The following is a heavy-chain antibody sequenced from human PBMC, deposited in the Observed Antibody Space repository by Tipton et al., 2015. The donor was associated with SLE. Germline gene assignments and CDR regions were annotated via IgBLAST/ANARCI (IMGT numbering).Heavy chain of an antibody. CDR2: IYTSGST. Sequence: TLSLTCTVSGGSISSYYWSWIRQPAGKGLEWIGRIYTSGSTNYNPSLKSRVTMSVDTSKNQFSLKLSSVTATDTAVYYCARGGSLGSHFDYWGQGTLVTVSS. CDR3: ARGGSLGSHFDY. V-gene: IGHV4-4*07. CDR1: GGSISSYY. D-gene: IGHD1-26*01. J-gene: IGHJ4*02.